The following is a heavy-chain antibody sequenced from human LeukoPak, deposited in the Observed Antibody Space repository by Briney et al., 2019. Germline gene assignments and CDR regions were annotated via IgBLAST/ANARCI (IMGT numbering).Heavy chain of an antibody. J-gene: IGHJ4*02. CDR3: AKPFHPITAIDY. Sequence: GGSLGLSCAASGFTFSSFGMSWVRQAPGKGLEWVSSISGSGVNTYYADSVKGRFTISRDNSKNTLYLQMNALRAEDTAKYYCAKPFHPITAIDYWGQGALVTVSS. CDR1: GFTFSSFG. D-gene: IGHD1-14*01. V-gene: IGHV3-23*01. CDR2: ISGSGVNT.